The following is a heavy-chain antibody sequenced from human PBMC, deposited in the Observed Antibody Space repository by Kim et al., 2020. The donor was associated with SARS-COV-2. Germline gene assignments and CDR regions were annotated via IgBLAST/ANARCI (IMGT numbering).Heavy chain of an antibody. D-gene: IGHD6-19*01. V-gene: IGHV3-74*01. CDR2: INSDGSST. CDR3: ARGESSGRNNWFDP. CDR1: GFTFSSYW. Sequence: GGSLRLSCAASGFTFSSYWMHWVRQAPGKGLVWVSRINSDGSSTSYADSVKGRFTISRDNAKNTLYLQMNSLRAEDTAVYYCARGESSGRNNWFDPWGQGTLVTVSS. J-gene: IGHJ5*02.